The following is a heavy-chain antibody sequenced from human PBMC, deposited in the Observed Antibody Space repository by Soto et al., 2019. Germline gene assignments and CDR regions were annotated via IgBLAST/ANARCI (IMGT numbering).Heavy chain of an antibody. CDR1: GYTFTSYY. D-gene: IGHD5-18*01. J-gene: IGHJ2*01. CDR3: ARDKVDTAMVGSDGWYFDL. V-gene: IGHV1-46*01. CDR2: INPSGGST. Sequence: QVQLVQSGAEVKKPGASVKVSCKASGYTFTSYYMHWVRQAPGQGLEWMGIINPSGGSTSYAQKFQGRVTMTRDTTTSTVYMELSSLRSEDTAVYYCARDKVDTAMVGSDGWYFDLWGRGTLVTVSS.